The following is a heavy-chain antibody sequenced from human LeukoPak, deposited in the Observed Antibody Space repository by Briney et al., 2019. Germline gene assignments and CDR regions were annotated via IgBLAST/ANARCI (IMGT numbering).Heavy chain of an antibody. CDR1: GFIFSGSW. CDR2: IKKDGSEK. J-gene: IGHJ4*02. D-gene: IGHD2-15*01. Sequence: PGGSLRLSCTASGFIFSGSWMAWIRQAPGKGLEWVAIIKKDGSEKYYVDSMKGRFTISRDNAKNSLFLQMNSLRAEDTAIYYCTTDMWYSAGHWGQGTLVTVSS. CDR3: TTDMWYSAGH. V-gene: IGHV3-7*03.